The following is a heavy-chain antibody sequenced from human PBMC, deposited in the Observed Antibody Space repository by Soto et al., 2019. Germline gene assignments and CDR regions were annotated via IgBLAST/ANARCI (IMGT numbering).Heavy chain of an antibody. J-gene: IGHJ4*02. Sequence: QVQLQESGPGLVKPSETLSLTCTVSGGSISSYYWSWIRQPPGKGLEWIGYIYYSGSTNSNPSLKIPVTISLDTSKTPFSLRLGSLPAADTAVYYCARRWGTSFDFWGQGTLVTVSS. D-gene: IGHD7-27*01. CDR2: IYYSGST. CDR1: GGSISSYY. V-gene: IGHV4-59*01. CDR3: ARRWGTSFDF.